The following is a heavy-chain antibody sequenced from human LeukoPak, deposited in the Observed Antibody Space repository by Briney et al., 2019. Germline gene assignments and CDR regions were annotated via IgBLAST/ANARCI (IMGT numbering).Heavy chain of an antibody. CDR3: AKDGASYCGGDCYSIFDY. J-gene: IGHJ4*02. Sequence: GGSLRLSCAASGFTFSSYTINCVRQAPGKGLEWVSSISSGSTNIYYADSVKGRFTISRDNAKNSLYLQMNSLRAEDTAVYYCAKDGASYCGGDCYSIFDYWGQGTLVTVSS. D-gene: IGHD2-21*02. CDR2: ISSGSTNI. V-gene: IGHV3-21*04. CDR1: GFTFSSYT.